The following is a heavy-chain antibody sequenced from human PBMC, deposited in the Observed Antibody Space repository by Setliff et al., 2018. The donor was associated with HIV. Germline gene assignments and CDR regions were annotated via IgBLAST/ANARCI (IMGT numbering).Heavy chain of an antibody. D-gene: IGHD6-19*01. Sequence: GASVKVSCKASGYTFTSYDINWVRQATGQGLEWMGWMNPNSGNTGYAQKFQGRVTMTRNTSISTAYMELSSLRSEDTAVYYCARVVAVAGTAIGYWGQGTLVTVPQ. V-gene: IGHV1-8*02. CDR1: GYTFTSYD. CDR2: MNPNSGNT. CDR3: ARVVAVAGTAIGY. J-gene: IGHJ4*02.